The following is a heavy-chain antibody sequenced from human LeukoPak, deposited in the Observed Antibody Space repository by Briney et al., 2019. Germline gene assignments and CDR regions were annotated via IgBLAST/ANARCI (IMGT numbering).Heavy chain of an antibody. J-gene: IGHJ6*03. D-gene: IGHD2-2*02. CDR2: IYHSGTT. V-gene: IGHV4-30-4*08. CDR1: GGSISSGENY. CDR3: ARRLARGYTGRLDNYYYYYYMDV. Sequence: SETLSLTCAVSGGSISSGENYWSWIRQPPGKGLEWIGHIYHSGTTYYNPSLKSRVTISVDTSKNQFSLKLSSVTAADTAVYYCARRLARGYTGRLDNYYYYYYMDVWGKGTTVTVSS.